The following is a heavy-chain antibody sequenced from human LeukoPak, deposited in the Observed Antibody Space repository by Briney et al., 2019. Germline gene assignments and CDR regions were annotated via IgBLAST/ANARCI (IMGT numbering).Heavy chain of an antibody. D-gene: IGHD3-3*01. CDR1: GYSFTSYW. Sequence: GESLKISCKGSGYSFTSYWIGWVRQMPGKGLEWMGIIYPGDSDTRYSPSFQGQVTISADKSIGTAYLQWSSLKASDTAMYYCALRITIFGVVTDYWGQGTLVTVSS. J-gene: IGHJ4*02. V-gene: IGHV5-51*01. CDR2: IYPGDSDT. CDR3: ALRITIFGVVTDY.